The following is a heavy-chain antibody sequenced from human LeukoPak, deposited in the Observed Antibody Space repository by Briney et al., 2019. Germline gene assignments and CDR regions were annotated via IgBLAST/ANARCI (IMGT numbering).Heavy chain of an antibody. J-gene: IGHJ4*02. CDR2: FNPNSGDT. CDR1: GYTFTGCF. CDR3: ARAQSLRAPAGTFANS. V-gene: IGHV1-2*02. D-gene: IGHD6-13*01. Sequence: GASVKVCCKASGYTFTGCFLHWVRRAPGQGFEWMGGFNPNSGDTSYTQTFQGRVTMTRDTSISTAYMELRSLRSDDTAVYYCARAQSLRAPAGTFANSWGQGTLVTVSS.